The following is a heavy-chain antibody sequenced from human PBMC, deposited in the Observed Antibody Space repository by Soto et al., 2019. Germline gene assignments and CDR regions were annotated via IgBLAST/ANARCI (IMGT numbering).Heavy chain of an antibody. CDR2: IKQDGSGK. CDR1: GFTFSSYW. V-gene: IGHV3-7*03. J-gene: IGHJ4*02. D-gene: IGHD6-19*01. CDR3: AKYIAVAGIVY. Sequence: GGSLRLSCAASGFTFSSYWMSWVRRAPGKGLEWVANIKQDGSGKYYVDSVKGRFTISRDNAKNTLYLQMNSLRAEDTAVYYCAKYIAVAGIVYWGQGTLVTVSS.